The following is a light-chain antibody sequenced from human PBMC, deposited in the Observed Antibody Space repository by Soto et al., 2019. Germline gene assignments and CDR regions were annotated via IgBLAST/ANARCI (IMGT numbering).Light chain of an antibody. CDR3: QQYNNWPRT. Sequence: EIVMTQSPATLSMSPGERATLSCRASQSVSSNLAWSQQKPGQAPRLLIYRASTRATGIPARFSGSGSGTEFTLTISSLQSEDFAVYYCQQYNNWPRTFGQGTKVEIK. CDR2: RAS. J-gene: IGKJ1*01. CDR1: QSVSSN. V-gene: IGKV3-15*01.